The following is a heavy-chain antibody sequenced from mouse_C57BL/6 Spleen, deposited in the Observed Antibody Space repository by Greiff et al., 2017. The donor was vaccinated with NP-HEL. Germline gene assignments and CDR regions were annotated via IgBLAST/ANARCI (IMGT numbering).Heavy chain of an antibody. CDR2: IYPRSGNT. D-gene: IGHD1-1*01. Sequence: QVQLQQSGAELARPGASVKLSCKASGYTFTSYGISWVKQRTGQGLEWIGEIYPRSGNTYYNEKFKGKATLTADKSSSTAYMELRSLTSEDSAVYCCAREFYYYGSSYVGYALDDWGPGTSVTVSS. CDR1: GYTFTSYG. V-gene: IGHV1-81*01. J-gene: IGHJ4*01. CDR3: AREFYYYGSSYVGYALDD.